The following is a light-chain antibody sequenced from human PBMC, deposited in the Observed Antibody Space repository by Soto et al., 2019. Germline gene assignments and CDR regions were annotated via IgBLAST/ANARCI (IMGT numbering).Light chain of an antibody. V-gene: IGKV4-1*01. CDR2: WAS. Sequence: DIVMTQSPDSLAVSLGEGATINCKSSQSVLYSSNNKNYLAWYQQKPGQPPKLLIHWASTRESGVPDRFSGSGSGTDFTLTISSLQVEDVAVYYCQQYYSFPQTFGQGTKVEIK. CDR3: QQYYSFPQT. CDR1: QSVLYSSNNKNY. J-gene: IGKJ1*01.